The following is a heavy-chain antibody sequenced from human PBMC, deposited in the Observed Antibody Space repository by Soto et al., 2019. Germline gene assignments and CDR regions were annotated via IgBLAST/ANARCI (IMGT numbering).Heavy chain of an antibody. V-gene: IGHV4-59*01. CDR1: GGSISSYF. CDR2: IDYSGST. D-gene: IGHD5-18*01. CDR3: ARAGTAMVHLDY. J-gene: IGHJ4*02. Sequence: QVQLQESGPGLVKPSETLSLTCTVSGGSISSYFWSWIRQPPGKGLEWIGYIDYSGSTNYNPSLKSRVTISVDTSKNQFSLKLTSVTAADTAVYYCARAGTAMVHLDYWGQGSLVTVSS.